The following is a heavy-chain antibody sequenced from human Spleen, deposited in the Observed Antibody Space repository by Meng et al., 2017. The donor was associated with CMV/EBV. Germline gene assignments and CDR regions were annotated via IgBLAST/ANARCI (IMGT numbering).Heavy chain of an antibody. J-gene: IGHJ4*02. CDR2: IGSSGSSI. CDR1: GFTFSTYA. D-gene: IGHD3-22*01. CDR3: ASSVVSWCGDY. V-gene: IGHV3-48*04. Sequence: GESLKISCAASGFTFSTYAMNWVRQAPGKGLEWVSYIGSSGSSIFYEDSVKGRFTISRDNAKNSLYLQLNSLRAEDTAVYYCASSVVSWCGDYWGQGTLVTVSS.